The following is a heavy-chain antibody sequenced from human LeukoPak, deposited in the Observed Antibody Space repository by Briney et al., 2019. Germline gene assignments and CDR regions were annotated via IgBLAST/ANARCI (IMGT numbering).Heavy chain of an antibody. CDR2: IIPIFGTA. J-gene: IGHJ4*02. V-gene: IGHV1-69*13. Sequence: SVKVSCKASGGTFISYAISWVRQAPGQGLEWMGGIIPIFGTANYAQKFQGRVTITADESTSTVYMELSSLRSEDTAVYYCARSHEGTHFDYWGQGTLVTVSS. CDR3: ARSHEGTHFDY. CDR1: GGTFISYA. D-gene: IGHD1-1*01.